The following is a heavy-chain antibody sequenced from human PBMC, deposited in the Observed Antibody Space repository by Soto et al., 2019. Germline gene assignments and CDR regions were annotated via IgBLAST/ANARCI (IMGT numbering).Heavy chain of an antibody. Sequence: SETLSLTCTVSGGSVSSGSYYWSWIRQPPGKGLEWIGYIFYSGRSGSTNYNPSLKSRVIISVDTSKNQFSLKLTSVTAVDTAVYYCAKTALGWFDPWGQGTLVTVSS. CDR1: GGSVSSGSYY. CDR2: IFYSGRSGST. J-gene: IGHJ5*02. D-gene: IGHD2-21*02. CDR3: AKTALGWFDP. V-gene: IGHV4-61*01.